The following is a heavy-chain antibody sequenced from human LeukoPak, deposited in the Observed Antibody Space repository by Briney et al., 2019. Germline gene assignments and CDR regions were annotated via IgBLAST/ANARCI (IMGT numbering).Heavy chain of an antibody. V-gene: IGHV1-69*06. CDR2: IIHTFGTA. Sequence: ASVKVSCKASGGTFSSYAISWVRQAPGQGLEWMGGIIHTFGTANYAQKFQGRVTITADKSTSTAYMELSSLRSEDTAVYYCARRTLDCSSTSCSYYFDYWGQGTLVTVSS. D-gene: IGHD2-2*01. CDR1: GGTFSSYA. CDR3: ARRTLDCSSTSCSYYFDY. J-gene: IGHJ4*02.